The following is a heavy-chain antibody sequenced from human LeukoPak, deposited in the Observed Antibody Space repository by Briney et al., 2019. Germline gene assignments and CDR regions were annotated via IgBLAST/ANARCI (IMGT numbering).Heavy chain of an antibody. V-gene: IGHV3-23*01. Sequence: PGGSLRLSCAASGFTFSSYAMSWVRQAPGKGLEWVSAISGSGGSTYYADSVKGRFTISRDNSKNTLYPQMNSLRAEDTAVYYCAKVAVGEYCSSTSCKGYYFDYWGQGTLVTVSS. J-gene: IGHJ4*02. CDR3: AKVAVGEYCSSTSCKGYYFDY. CDR2: ISGSGGST. CDR1: GFTFSSYA. D-gene: IGHD2-2*01.